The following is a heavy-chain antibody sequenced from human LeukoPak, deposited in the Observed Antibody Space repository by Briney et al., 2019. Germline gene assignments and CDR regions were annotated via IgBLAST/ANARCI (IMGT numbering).Heavy chain of an antibody. D-gene: IGHD6-19*01. CDR1: GFTFDDYT. J-gene: IGHJ6*03. CDR3: AKDGRGGIAVAASYYYYMDV. CDR2: ISWVGGST. Sequence: GGSLRLSCAASGFTFDDYTMHWVRQAPGKGLEWVSLISWVGGSTYYADSVKGRFTISRDNSKNSLYLQMNSLRTEDTALYYCAKDGRGGIAVAASYYYYMDVWGKGTTVTVSS. V-gene: IGHV3-43*01.